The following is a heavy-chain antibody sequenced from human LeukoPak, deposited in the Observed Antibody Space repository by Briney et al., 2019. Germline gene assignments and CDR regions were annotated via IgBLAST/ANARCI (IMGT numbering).Heavy chain of an antibody. J-gene: IGHJ4*02. CDR3: TRRLDD. CDR1: GFTFSSYA. CDR2: IKHDESEK. V-gene: IGHV3-7*01. D-gene: IGHD3-16*01. Sequence: GGSLRLSCAASGFTFSSYAMHWVRQAPGKGLEWVANIKHDESEKNYLDSVKGRFTISRDNAQNSLYLQMNGLRVEDTAVYYCTRRLDDWGQGTLVTVSS.